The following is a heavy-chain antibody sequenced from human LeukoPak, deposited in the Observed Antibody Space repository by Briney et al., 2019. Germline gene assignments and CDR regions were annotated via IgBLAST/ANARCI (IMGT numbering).Heavy chain of an antibody. CDR3: ARGRVRGVMGDAFDI. CDR1: GFTFSSYD. CDR2: IGTAGDT. Sequence: GGSLRLSCAASGFTFSSYDMHWIRQATGKGLEWVSAIGTAGDTYYPGSVKGRFTMSRENAKNSLYLQMNSLRAGDTTVYYCARGRVRGVMGDAFDIWGQGTMVTVSS. J-gene: IGHJ3*02. V-gene: IGHV3-13*01. D-gene: IGHD3-10*01.